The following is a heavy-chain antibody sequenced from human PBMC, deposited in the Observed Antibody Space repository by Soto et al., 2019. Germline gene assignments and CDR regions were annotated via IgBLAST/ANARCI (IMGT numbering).Heavy chain of an antibody. CDR3: TTRSGWYYSYFDY. J-gene: IGHJ4*02. Sequence: GGSLRLSCAASGFILSKVWMIWVHQAPGKGLEWVGRIKSKTDGGTTDYAAPVEGRFTISRDDSKNTLYLQMNSLKTEDTAVYYCTTRSGWYYSYFDYLGQGTLVTVSS. D-gene: IGHD6-19*01. CDR1: GFILSKVW. CDR2: IKSKTDGGTT. V-gene: IGHV3-15*01.